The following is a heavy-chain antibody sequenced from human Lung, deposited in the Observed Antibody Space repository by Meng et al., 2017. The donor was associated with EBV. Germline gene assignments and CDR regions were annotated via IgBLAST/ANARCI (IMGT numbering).Heavy chain of an antibody. D-gene: IGHD6-19*01. CDR1: SGSFSGYF. CDR3: ARGQWLDNS. J-gene: IGHJ4*02. V-gene: IGHV4-34*01. Sequence: QVQLQKWGPGLLKPSETLSLTCAVYSGSFSGYFWSWIRQPPGKGLEWIGEISHSGSTNYNPSLKSRVTISVDKSKNQFSLKLTSVTVADTAVYYCARGQWLDNSWGQGTLVTVSS. CDR2: ISHSGST.